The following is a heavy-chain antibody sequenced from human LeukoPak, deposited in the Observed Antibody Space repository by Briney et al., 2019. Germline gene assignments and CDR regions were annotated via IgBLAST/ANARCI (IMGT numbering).Heavy chain of an antibody. CDR1: GGTFSSYA. D-gene: IGHD4-17*01. V-gene: IGHV1-69*06. CDR3: ARGGYGDYVFDY. CDR2: IIPIFGTA. J-gene: IGHJ4*02. Sequence: ASVNVSCKASGGTFSSYAISWVRQDPGHGRERMGGIIPIFGTANYAQKFQGRVTITADKSTSTAYMELSSLRSEDTAAYYCARGGYGDYVFDYWGQGTLVTVSS.